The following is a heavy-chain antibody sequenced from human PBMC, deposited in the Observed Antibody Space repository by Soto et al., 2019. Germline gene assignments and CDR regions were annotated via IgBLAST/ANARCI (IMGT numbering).Heavy chain of an antibody. V-gene: IGHV3-74*01. J-gene: IGHJ6*02. CDR2: INSDGSST. CDR3: AKGLGYCTNGVCYPRTYYYYGMDV. D-gene: IGHD2-8*01. Sequence: PGGSMRLSCAASGFTFSSYWMHWVRQAPGKELVWVSRINSDGSSTSYADSVKGRFTISRDNAKNTLYLQMNSLRAEDTAVYYCAKGLGYCTNGVCYPRTYYYYGMDVWGQGTTVTVSS. CDR1: GFTFSSYW.